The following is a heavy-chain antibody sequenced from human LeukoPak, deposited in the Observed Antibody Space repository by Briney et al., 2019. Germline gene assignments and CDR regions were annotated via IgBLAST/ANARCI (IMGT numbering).Heavy chain of an antibody. J-gene: IGHJ3*01. Sequence: QPGGSLRLSCAASGFTFAIHAMTWVRQAPGKGLEWVSGMSGDGASTHYAESVKGQFTISRDNSQNTLFLQMNSLRVEDTAIYYCAKDSYVSGRPLHTFDVWGQGTMVTVSS. CDR1: GFTFAIHA. D-gene: IGHD3-10*01. CDR2: MSGDGAST. V-gene: IGHV3-23*01. CDR3: AKDSYVSGRPLHTFDV.